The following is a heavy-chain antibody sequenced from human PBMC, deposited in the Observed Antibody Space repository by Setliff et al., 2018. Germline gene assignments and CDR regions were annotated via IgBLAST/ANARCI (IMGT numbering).Heavy chain of an antibody. V-gene: IGHV3-48*01. Sequence: GGSLRLSCATSGFSFKDYAMHWVRQAPGKGLEWISYISTSSGTRYYADSVKGRFTISRDNAKNSLYLLMNSLRAEDTALYYCVRDKGSNYGDNWFDYWGQGTLVTVSS. J-gene: IGHJ4*02. CDR3: VRDKGSNYGDNWFDY. CDR1: GFSFKDYA. CDR2: ISTSSGTR. D-gene: IGHD4-17*01.